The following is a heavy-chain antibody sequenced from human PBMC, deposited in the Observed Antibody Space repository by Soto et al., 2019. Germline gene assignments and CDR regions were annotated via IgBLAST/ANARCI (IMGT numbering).Heavy chain of an antibody. J-gene: IGHJ4*02. CDR3: AGRPPGAYGYFYFAH. V-gene: IGHV4-39*02. CDR1: GASVTSSSHY. CDR2: IYSGGSA. D-gene: IGHD5-18*01. Sequence: QLQLRESGPGLLKPSETVSLTCTVSGASVTSSSHYWGWIRQSPGTGLEWIARIYSGGSAYYNPSLKSRVAMSIDASKNGFALGLNSLTVADTAVFYCAGRPPGAYGYFYFAHWGQGTLVTVSS.